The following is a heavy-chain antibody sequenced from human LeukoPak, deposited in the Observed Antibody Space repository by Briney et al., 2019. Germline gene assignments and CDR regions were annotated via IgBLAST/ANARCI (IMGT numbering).Heavy chain of an antibody. V-gene: IGHV3-53*01. Sequence: GRSLRLSCAASVFTLSSSYMTWVRQAPGKGPEWVSHIYSDGSTYYRASVKGRFNISRGISENTLYLQMNRLRAKDTAVYYCASVLWDWNHRWGQGTLVTVSS. CDR1: VFTLSSSY. CDR3: ASVLWDWNHR. CDR2: IYSDGST. J-gene: IGHJ4*02. D-gene: IGHD1-1*01.